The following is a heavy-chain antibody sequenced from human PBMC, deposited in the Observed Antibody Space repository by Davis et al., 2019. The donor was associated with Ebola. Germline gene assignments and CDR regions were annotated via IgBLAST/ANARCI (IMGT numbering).Heavy chain of an antibody. CDR1: GVSISNHF. V-gene: IGHV4-59*11. CDR2: FYYSRST. Sequence: MPSETLSLTCNVSGVSISNHFWSWIRQPPGKGLEWIGYFYYSRSTNYNPSLKSRATISADMSKNQLFLKLSSVTAADTAVYYCAATRAAAKPFDPWGQGTLVTVSS. CDR3: AATRAAAKPFDP. J-gene: IGHJ5*02. D-gene: IGHD6-13*01.